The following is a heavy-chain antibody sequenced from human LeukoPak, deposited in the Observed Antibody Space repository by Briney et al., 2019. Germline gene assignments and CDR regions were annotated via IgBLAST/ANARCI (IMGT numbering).Heavy chain of an antibody. J-gene: IGHJ4*02. V-gene: IGHV3-23*01. D-gene: IGHD2-15*01. CDR2: ISGSGGST. Sequence: PGGSLRLSCAASGFTFSNYGMHWVRQAPGKGLEWVSAISGSGGSTYYADSVKGRFTISRDNSKNTLYLQMNSLRAEDTAVYYCAKEDLDIVVGGAAEYFDYWGQGTLVTVSS. CDR1: GFTFSNYG. CDR3: AKEDLDIVVGGAAEYFDY.